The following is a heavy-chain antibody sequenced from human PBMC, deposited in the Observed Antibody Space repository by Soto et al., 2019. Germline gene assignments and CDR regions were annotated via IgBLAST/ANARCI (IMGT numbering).Heavy chain of an antibody. V-gene: IGHV2-5*02. CDR2: IYWDDDK. CDR1: GFSLSTSGVG. Sequence: QITLKESGPTLVKPTQTLTLTCTFSGFSLSTSGVGVGWIRQPPGKALEWLALIYWDDDKRYSPSLKSRLTITKDTYKHQVVLTMTHMDPVDTATYYCAHSYSSGWYYGPFDYWGQGTLVTVSS. D-gene: IGHD6-19*01. J-gene: IGHJ4*02. CDR3: AHSYSSGWYYGPFDY.